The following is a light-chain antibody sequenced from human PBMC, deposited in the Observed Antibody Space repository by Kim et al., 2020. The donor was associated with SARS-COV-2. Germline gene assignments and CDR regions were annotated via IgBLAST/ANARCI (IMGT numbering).Light chain of an antibody. CDR2: DAS. CDR3: QQRT. J-gene: IGKJ2*01. CDR1: QDISNY. V-gene: IGKV1-33*01. Sequence: SPSSLSASVGDRVTITCQASQDISNYLNWYQQKPGKAPKLLIYDASNLETGVPSRFSGSGSGTDFTFTISSLQPEDIATYYCQQRTFGQGTKLEIK.